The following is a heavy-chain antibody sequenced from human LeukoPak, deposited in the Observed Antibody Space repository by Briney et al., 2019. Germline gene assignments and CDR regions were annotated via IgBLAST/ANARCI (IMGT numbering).Heavy chain of an antibody. V-gene: IGHV4-59*08. CDR2: IHDSGST. CDR3: ARLDAAAGRYLQFFY. CDR1: GGSISNYY. D-gene: IGHD5-24*01. J-gene: IGHJ4*02. Sequence: SETLSLTCTVSGGSISNYYWSWIRQSPEKGLEWIGYIHDSGSTNYNPSLKSRVTVSVDTSKNQFSLKLSSVTAADTAVYYCARLDAAAGRYLQFFYWGQGTLVTVSS.